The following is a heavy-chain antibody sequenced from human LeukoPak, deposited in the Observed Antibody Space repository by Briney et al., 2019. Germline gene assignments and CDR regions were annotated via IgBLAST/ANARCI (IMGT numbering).Heavy chain of an antibody. D-gene: IGHD4-23*01. CDR3: ARERSSSGGHNWFDP. CDR1: GGYIITSGHY. V-gene: IGHV4-39*07. CDR2: VYYTGVT. J-gene: IGHJ5*02. Sequence: SETLSLTCTVSGGYIITSGHYWGWIRQPPGKGLEWIGSVYYTGVTSTNPFFRSRMSISVDTSKNQFSLNLTSVTAADAAVYYCARERSSSGGHNWFDPWGQGTLVTVPS.